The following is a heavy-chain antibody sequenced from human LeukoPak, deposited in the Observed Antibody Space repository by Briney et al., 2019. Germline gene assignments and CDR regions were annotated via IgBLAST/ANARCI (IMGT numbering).Heavy chain of an antibody. CDR1: GCTFSSYA. V-gene: IGHV1-69*13. CDR2: IIPIFSTA. J-gene: IGHJ4*02. CDR3: ARETTVLDY. Sequence: GASVNVSCKASGCTFSSYAISWVRQAPGQGLEWMGGIIPIFSTANYAQKFQGRVTITADESTSTAYMELSSLRSEDTAVYYCARETTVLDYWGQGTLVTVSS. D-gene: IGHD4-17*01.